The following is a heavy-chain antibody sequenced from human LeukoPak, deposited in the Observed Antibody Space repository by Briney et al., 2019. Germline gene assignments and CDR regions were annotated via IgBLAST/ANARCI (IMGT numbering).Heavy chain of an antibody. J-gene: IGHJ4*02. CDR3: ARVADYYVSGHFDY. CDR2: IYSGGNT. V-gene: IGHV3-53*01. Sequence: GGSLRLSCAASGFAVSGNYMIWVRQTPGKRLEWVSLIYSGGNTYYTDSVKGRFTISRDNSENTLYLQMNSLRTEDTAVYYCARVADYYVSGHFDYWGQGTLVTVSS. CDR1: GFAVSGNY. D-gene: IGHD3-10*01.